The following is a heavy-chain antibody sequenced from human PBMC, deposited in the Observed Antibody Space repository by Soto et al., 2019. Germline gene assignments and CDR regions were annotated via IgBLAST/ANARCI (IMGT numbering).Heavy chain of an antibody. Sequence: QVQLQESGPGLVKPAQTLSLTCTVSGGSISSGGYYWSWIRQHPGKGLEWIGYIYYTGGTYYNPSLKRRITVSVDTSKNQFSLKLTSVTAADTAVYYCARTMVRGIAPYYFDYWGQGTLVTVSS. CDR3: ARTMVRGIAPYYFDY. V-gene: IGHV4-31*03. D-gene: IGHD3-10*01. CDR2: IYYTGGT. J-gene: IGHJ4*02. CDR1: GGSISSGGYY.